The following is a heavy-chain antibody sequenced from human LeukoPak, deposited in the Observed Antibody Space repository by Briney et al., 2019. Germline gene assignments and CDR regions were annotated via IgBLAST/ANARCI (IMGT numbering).Heavy chain of an antibody. J-gene: IGHJ6*02. CDR2: IYSGGST. V-gene: IGHV3-66*01. Sequence: GGSLRLSCAASGFTVSSNYMSWVRQAPGKGLEWVSVIYSGGSTYYADSVKGRFTISRGNSKNTLYLQMNSLRAEDTAVYYCARDGSRSAVAGRLYGMDVWGQGTTVTVSS. CDR1: GFTVSSNY. D-gene: IGHD6-19*01. CDR3: ARDGSRSAVAGRLYGMDV.